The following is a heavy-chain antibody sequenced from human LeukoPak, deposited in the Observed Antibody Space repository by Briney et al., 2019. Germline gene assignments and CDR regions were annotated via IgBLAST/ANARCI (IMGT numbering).Heavy chain of an antibody. CDR3: ARFRFLYGAAFSMDV. Sequence: GSVKVSCKASGYTFTGYYIHWVRQAPGQGREWMGWIKPNTGAKYYAPKFQGRITMTRDTSISTAYMELTWLRSDDTAVYYCARFRFLYGAAFSMDVWGQGTTVTVSS. D-gene: IGHD2/OR15-2a*01. J-gene: IGHJ6*02. CDR1: GYTFTGYY. V-gene: IGHV1-2*02. CDR2: IKPNTGAK.